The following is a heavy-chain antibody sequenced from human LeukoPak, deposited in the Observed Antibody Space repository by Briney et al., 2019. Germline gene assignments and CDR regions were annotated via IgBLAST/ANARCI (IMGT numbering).Heavy chain of an antibody. J-gene: IGHJ6*02. D-gene: IGHD2-15*01. CDR2: INPGNGDT. Sequence: ASVKVSCKASGYTFTSYAMNWVRQAPGQSLEWLGWINPGNGDTKYSQDFQGRVTINTDTSAATAYVELNSLTSEDTAVYYCARDRWHCRVNCDSVYYFALDVWGQGTTVTVSS. CDR3: ARDRWHCRVNCDSVYYFALDV. V-gene: IGHV1-3*01. CDR1: GYTFTSYA.